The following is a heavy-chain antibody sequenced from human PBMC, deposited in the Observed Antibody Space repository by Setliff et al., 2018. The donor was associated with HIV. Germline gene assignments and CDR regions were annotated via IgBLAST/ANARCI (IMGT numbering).Heavy chain of an antibody. Sequence: SETLSLTCTVSGGSISSYYWSWIRQPPGKGLEWIGYIYYSGSTNYKPSLKSRVTISVDTSKNRFSLRLTSVTAADTAVYYSARTKADGYNGVFDSWGQGTLVTVSS. CDR2: IYYSGST. V-gene: IGHV4-59*08. CDR1: GGSISSYY. D-gene: IGHD5-12*01. CDR3: ARTKADGYNGVFDS. J-gene: IGHJ4*02.